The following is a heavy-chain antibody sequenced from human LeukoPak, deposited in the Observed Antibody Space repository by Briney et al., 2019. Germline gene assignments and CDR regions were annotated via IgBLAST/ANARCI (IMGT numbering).Heavy chain of an antibody. CDR2: ISGSGGST. Sequence: PGGSLRLSCAASGFTFISYAMSWVRQAPGKGLEWVSAISGSGGSTYYADSVKGWFTISRDNSKNTLYLQMNSLRAEDTAVYYCAKGGAECSSTSCYYDYWGQGTLVTVSS. CDR1: GFTFISYA. D-gene: IGHD2-2*01. J-gene: IGHJ4*02. V-gene: IGHV3-23*01. CDR3: AKGGAECSSTSCYYDY.